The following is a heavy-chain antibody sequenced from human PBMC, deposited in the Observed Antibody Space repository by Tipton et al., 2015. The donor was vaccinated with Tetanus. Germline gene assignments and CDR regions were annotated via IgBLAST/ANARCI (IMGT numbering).Heavy chain of an antibody. CDR3: ARWWGRNERSGHPTVGYYGMDV. V-gene: IGHV3-23*01. CDR1: GFTFTDYP. J-gene: IGHJ6*02. D-gene: IGHD2-21*02. Sequence: SLRLSCAASGFTFTDYPMGWVRQAPGKGLEWVSTISVSGGSKYYADSVKGRFTISRDNSKNTLYLQMDSLRADDTTVLYCARWWGRNERSGHPTVGYYGMDVWGQGTPVTVSS. CDR2: ISVSGGSK.